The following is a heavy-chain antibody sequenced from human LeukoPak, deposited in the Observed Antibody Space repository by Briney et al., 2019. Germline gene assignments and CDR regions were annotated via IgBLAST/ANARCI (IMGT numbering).Heavy chain of an antibody. J-gene: IGHJ2*01. V-gene: IGHV4-59*12. CDR1: GGSISSYY. D-gene: IGHD1-26*01. Sequence: SETLSLTCTVSGGSISSYYWSWIRQPPGKGLEWIGYIYYSGSTNYNPSLKSRVTISVDTSKNQFSLKLSSVTAADTAVYYCARGVVGAAIGRYFDLWGRGTLVTVSS. CDR2: IYYSGST. CDR3: ARGVVGAAIGRYFDL.